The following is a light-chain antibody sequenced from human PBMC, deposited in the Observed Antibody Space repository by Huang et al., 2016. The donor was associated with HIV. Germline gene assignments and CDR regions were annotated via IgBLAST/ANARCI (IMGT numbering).Light chain of an antibody. J-gene: IGKJ1*01. CDR2: AAS. V-gene: IGKV3-15*01. CDR1: QNVGSN. Sequence: EVLMSQSPDILSVSPGDRATFSCRASQNVGSNLAWYQQRHGQAPRLLIYAASTRATGVPARFSGGGSGTEFTLTISRLQSEDFATYNCQQYNTWPPWAFGQGTTVEI. CDR3: QQYNTWPPWA.